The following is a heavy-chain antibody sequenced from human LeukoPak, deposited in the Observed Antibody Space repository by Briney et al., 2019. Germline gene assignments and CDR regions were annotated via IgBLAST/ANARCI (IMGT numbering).Heavy chain of an antibody. J-gene: IGHJ5*02. CDR1: GEPFSAYY. CDR2: INHSGST. V-gene: IGHV4-34*01. D-gene: IGHD2-15*01. CDR3: ARRGKLTAPIVTGFDP. Sequence: SETLSLTCAVNGEPFSAYYWTWIRQSPGKGLEWIGDINHSGSTNNNPSLKSRVSMSVDTSRNQFSLKLSSVTAADTGVYYCARRGKLTAPIVTGFDPWGQGTLVTVSS.